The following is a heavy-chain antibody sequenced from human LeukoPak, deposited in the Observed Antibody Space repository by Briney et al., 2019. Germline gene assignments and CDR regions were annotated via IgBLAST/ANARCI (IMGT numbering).Heavy chain of an antibody. Sequence: PSETLSLTCSVSGGSLSSHYWSWIRQPPGKGLELIGHIHDTGSTFYNPSLRGRVTISLDTSNNQFSLKLTSMTAADTAVYYCARDGRIRFPVTNWFDPWGQGTLVIVSP. V-gene: IGHV4-59*11. J-gene: IGHJ5*02. CDR2: IHDTGST. CDR3: ARDGRIRFPVTNWFDP. CDR1: GGSLSSHY. D-gene: IGHD3-3*01.